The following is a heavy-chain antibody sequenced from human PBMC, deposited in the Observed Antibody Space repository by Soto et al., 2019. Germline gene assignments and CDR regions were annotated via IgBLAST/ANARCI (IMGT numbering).Heavy chain of an antibody. D-gene: IGHD2-15*01. Sequence: QVQLQESGPGLVKPSGTLSLTRAVSGDSISSSYWWNWVRQPPGKGLQWIGEIYHDGTTNYNPYLKSRVTMSLDKPKNQFCLKLKSVTAADTAMYYCARSGATLFNNWGQGTLVTVSS. CDR2: IYHDGTT. J-gene: IGHJ4*02. CDR1: GDSISSSYW. V-gene: IGHV4-4*02. CDR3: ARSGATLFNN.